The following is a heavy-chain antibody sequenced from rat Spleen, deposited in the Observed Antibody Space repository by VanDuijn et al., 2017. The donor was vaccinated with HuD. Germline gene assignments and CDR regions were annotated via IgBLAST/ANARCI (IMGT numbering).Heavy chain of an antibody. V-gene: IGHV2S61*01. J-gene: IGHJ2*01. Sequence: QVHLKESGPGRVQPSQTLSLTCTVSGFSLSRHGVIWVRQPPGKGLEWIGVIWGDGNTNYKSALKSRLSISRDTSKSQVFLKMNNLQTEDTAMYFCASQYYYDGYYRDYWGQGVMVTVSS. CDR1: GFSLSRHG. CDR3: ASQYYYDGYYRDY. D-gene: IGHD1-12*03. CDR2: IWGDGNT.